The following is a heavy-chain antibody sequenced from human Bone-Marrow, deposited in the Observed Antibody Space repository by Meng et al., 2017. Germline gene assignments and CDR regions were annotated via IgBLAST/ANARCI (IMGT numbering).Heavy chain of an antibody. V-gene: IGHV4-34*01. CDR2: INHSGRT. CDR1: GGSFSGYY. CDR3: ARGRIAAAAALAY. D-gene: IGHD6-13*01. Sequence: HVQLQQGCEGRLKPSETLSLTCAVYGGSFSGYYWSWIRQPPGKGLEWIGEINHSGRTNYNPSLKSRVTISVDTSKNQFSLKLSSVTAADTAVYYCARGRIAAAAALAYWGQGTLVTVSS. J-gene: IGHJ4*02.